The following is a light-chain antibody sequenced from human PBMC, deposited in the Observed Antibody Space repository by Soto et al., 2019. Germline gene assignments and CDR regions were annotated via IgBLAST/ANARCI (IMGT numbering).Light chain of an antibody. J-gene: IGKJ1*01. V-gene: IGKV3-20*01. CDR1: QSVSNTY. CDR3: QQYGSSGT. CDR2: GAS. Sequence: EILMTQSPATLSVSPGERATLSYMASQSVSNTYLAWCQQKPGQSPSLLIYGASNRATGIPDRFSGSGSGTDFTLTISRLEPEDFAVYYCQQYGSSGTFGQGTKVDIK.